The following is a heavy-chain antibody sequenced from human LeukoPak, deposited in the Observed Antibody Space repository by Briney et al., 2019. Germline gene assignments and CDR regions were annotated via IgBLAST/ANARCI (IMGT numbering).Heavy chain of an antibody. CDR3: ARHFNFYQDY. D-gene: IGHD2-2*01. Sequence: SETLSLTCAVYGGSFSGYYWSWIRQPPGKGLEWIGEINHSGSTNYNPSLKSRVTISVDTSKNQFSLKLSSVTAADTAVYYCARHFNFYQDYWGQGTLVTVSS. CDR2: INHSGST. CDR1: GGSFSGYY. V-gene: IGHV4-34*01. J-gene: IGHJ4*02.